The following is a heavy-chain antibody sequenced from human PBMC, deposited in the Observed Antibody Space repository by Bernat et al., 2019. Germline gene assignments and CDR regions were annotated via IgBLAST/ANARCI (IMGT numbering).Heavy chain of an antibody. CDR3: AKDEESSGRDHDAFDI. V-gene: IGHV3-23*01. D-gene: IGHD6-19*01. CDR1: GFTFSLYA. CDR2: ISGSGITT. J-gene: IGHJ3*02. Sequence: EAQLLESGGGLVEPGGSLRLSCAASGFTFSLYAMAWVRQAPGKGLGWVSAISGSGITTYYADSVKGRFTVSSDNSRNTVYLEMSSLTAEDTALYYCAKDEESSGRDHDAFDIWGHGTMVTVSS.